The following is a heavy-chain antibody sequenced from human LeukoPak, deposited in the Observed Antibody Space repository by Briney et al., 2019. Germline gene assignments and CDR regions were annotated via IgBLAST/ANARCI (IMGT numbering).Heavy chain of an antibody. D-gene: IGHD6-19*01. CDR1: GFTFSNAW. CDR3: TTGLRQWLVPPFDY. CDR2: IKSKTDGGTT. J-gene: IGHJ4*02. Sequence: GGSLRLSCAASGFTFSNAWMSWVRQAPGKGLEWVGRIKSKTDGGTTDYAAPVKGRFAISRDDSKNTLYLQMNSLKTEDTAVYYCTTGLRQWLVPPFDYWGQGTLVTVSS. V-gene: IGHV3-15*01.